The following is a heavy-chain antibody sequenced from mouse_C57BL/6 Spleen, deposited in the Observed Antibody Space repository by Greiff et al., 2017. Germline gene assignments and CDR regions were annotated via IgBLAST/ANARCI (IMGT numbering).Heavy chain of an antibody. V-gene: IGHV1-55*01. CDR3: ARGGAYYSNYRDY. D-gene: IGHD2-5*01. CDR2: IYPGSGST. CDR1: GYTFTSYW. Sequence: QVQLQQPGAELVKPGASVKMSCKASGYTFTSYWITWVKQRPGQGLEWIGDIYPGSGSTNSNEKFKSKATLTVDTSSSTAYMQLSSLTSEDSAVYYCARGGAYYSNYRDYWGQGTTLTVSS. J-gene: IGHJ2*01.